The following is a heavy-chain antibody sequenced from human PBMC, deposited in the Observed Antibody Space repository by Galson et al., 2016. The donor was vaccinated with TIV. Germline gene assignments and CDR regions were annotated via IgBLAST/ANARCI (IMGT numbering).Heavy chain of an antibody. CDR2: LSYNERDN. J-gene: IGHJ4*02. CDR3: ARDGFDY. V-gene: IGHV3-30*04. Sequence: SLRLSCAASGFSFRSYSMHWVRQTPGKGLEWVAVLSYNERDNYYADSVKGRFTISRDNSKNTLYLQMNTLRPEGTAMYYCARDGFDYWGQGTLVTVSS. CDR1: GFSFRSYS.